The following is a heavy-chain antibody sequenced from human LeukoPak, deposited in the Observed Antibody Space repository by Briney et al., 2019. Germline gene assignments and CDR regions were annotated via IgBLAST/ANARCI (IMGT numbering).Heavy chain of an antibody. D-gene: IGHD5-18*01. V-gene: IGHV1-24*01. CDR3: ATGGSYGYLFDY. CDR1: GYTLTELS. Sequence: ASMKVSCKVSGYTLTELSMHWVRQAPGEGLEWMGGFDPEDGETIYAQKFQGRVTMTEDTSTDTAYMELSSLRSEDTAVYYCATGGSYGYLFDYWGQGTLVTVSS. CDR2: FDPEDGET. J-gene: IGHJ4*02.